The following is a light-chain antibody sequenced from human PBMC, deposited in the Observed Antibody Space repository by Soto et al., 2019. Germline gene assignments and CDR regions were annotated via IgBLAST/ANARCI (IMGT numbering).Light chain of an antibody. CDR3: QQYHNCPPYT. CDR2: GAS. J-gene: IGKJ2*01. V-gene: IGKV3-15*01. Sequence: EIVMTQSPATLSVSPGERATLSCRSSQSVSSNLAWYQQKPGQAPRLLIYGASTRATGIPARFSGSGSGTEFTLTISSLQSEDFAVYYCQQYHNCPPYTFGQGTKLEI. CDR1: QSVSSN.